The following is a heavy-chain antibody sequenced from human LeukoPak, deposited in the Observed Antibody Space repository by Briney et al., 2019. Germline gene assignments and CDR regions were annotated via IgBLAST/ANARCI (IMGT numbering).Heavy chain of an antibody. V-gene: IGHV4-39*01. Sequence: SETLSLTCTVSGDSISSSNYYWGWIRQPPGKGLEWIGSTPYSGDTVYNPSLKSRIIISVDTSKNQFSLKLTSVTAADTAVYYCVRSLATSGMYWGQGTLVTVSS. D-gene: IGHD6-13*01. CDR3: VRSLATSGMY. J-gene: IGHJ4*02. CDR2: TPYSGDT. CDR1: GDSISSSNYY.